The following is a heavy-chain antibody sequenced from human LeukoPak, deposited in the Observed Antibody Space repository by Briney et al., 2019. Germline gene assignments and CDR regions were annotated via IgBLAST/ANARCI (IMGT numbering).Heavy chain of an antibody. CDR3: AKDRDNNWLYFDY. J-gene: IGHJ4*02. CDR1: GFTFSSYG. Sequence: PGGSLRLSCAASGFTFSSYGMHWVRQAPGKGLEWVAFIRYDGSNKYYADSMKGRFTISRDNSKNTLYLQMNSLRAEDTAVYYCAKDRDNNWLYFDYWGQGTLVTVSS. V-gene: IGHV3-30*02. CDR2: IRYDGSNK. D-gene: IGHD5-24*01.